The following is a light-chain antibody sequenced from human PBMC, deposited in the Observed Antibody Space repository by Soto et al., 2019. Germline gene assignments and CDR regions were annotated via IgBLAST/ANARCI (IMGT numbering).Light chain of an antibody. V-gene: IGLV2-14*01. CDR3: SSRASSLTYV. Sequence: QSALTQPASVSGSPGQSITISCTGTSSDVGAYNFVSWYQQHPGKAPKLMIYEVSNRPSGVSNRFSGSKSGSMASLTISGLQAEDEADYYCSSRASSLTYVFGTGTKLTVL. CDR2: EVS. CDR1: SSDVGAYNF. J-gene: IGLJ1*01.